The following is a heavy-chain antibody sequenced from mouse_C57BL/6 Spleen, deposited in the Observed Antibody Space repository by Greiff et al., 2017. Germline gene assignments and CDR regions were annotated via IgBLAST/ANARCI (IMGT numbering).Heavy chain of an antibody. CDR3: ARDYGSSYYVDY. CDR2: IYPGDGDT. V-gene: IGHV1-82*01. D-gene: IGHD1-1*01. CDR1: GYAFSSSW. Sequence: VQLQQSGPELVKPGASVKISCKASGYAFSSSWMNWVKQRPGKGLEWIGRIYPGDGDTNYNGKFKGKATLTADKSSSTAYMQLSSLTSEDSAVYFCARDYGSSYYVDYWGQGTTLTVSS. J-gene: IGHJ2*01.